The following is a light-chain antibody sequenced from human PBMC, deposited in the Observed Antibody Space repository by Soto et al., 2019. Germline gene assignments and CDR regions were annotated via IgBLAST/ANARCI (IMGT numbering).Light chain of an antibody. Sequence: IHMTHSPFTLSASVGDRVTITCRASQSISSWLAWYQQKPGQAPKLLIYKASTLQSGVPSRFSGSGSGTEFTLAISSLQPDDSATYYCQQYNDNWTFGQGTKVDIK. CDR2: KAS. CDR1: QSISSW. V-gene: IGKV1-5*03. J-gene: IGKJ1*01. CDR3: QQYNDNWT.